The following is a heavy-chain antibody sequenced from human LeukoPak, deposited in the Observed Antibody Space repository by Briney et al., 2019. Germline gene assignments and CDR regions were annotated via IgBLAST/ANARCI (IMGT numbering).Heavy chain of an antibody. Sequence: SETLSLTCAVYGGPFSGYYWSWIRQPPGKGLEWIGEINHSGSTNYNPSLKSRVTISVDTSKNQFSLKLSSVTAADTAVYYCARGPQWLDAFDIWGQGTMVTVSS. V-gene: IGHV4-34*01. CDR3: ARGPQWLDAFDI. J-gene: IGHJ3*02. D-gene: IGHD3-22*01. CDR1: GGPFSGYY. CDR2: INHSGST.